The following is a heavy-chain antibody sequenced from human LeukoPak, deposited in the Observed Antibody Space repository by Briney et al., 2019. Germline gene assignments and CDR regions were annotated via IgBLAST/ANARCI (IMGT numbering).Heavy chain of an antibody. D-gene: IGHD2-15*01. J-gene: IGHJ3*02. CDR3: ARVLCSGGTCLDAFDI. CDR2: INQDGSEE. Sequence: GGSLRLSCAASGFTFSNYWMSWVRQAPGKGLEWVANINQDGSEEYYVDSVKGRFTISRDNAKNSLYLQMNSLRAEDTAVYYCARVLCSGGTCLDAFDIWGQGTMVTVSS. CDR1: GFTFSNYW. V-gene: IGHV3-7*05.